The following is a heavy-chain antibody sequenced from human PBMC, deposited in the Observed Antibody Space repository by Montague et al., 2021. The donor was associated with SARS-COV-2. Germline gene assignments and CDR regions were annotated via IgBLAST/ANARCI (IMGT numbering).Heavy chain of an antibody. J-gene: IGHJ6*02. CDR3: ARGPKEAGKASYYYYGMDV. CDR1: GGSFSGYY. CDR2: INHSGST. V-gene: IGHV4-34*01. D-gene: IGHD6-13*01. Sequence: SETLSLTCAVYGGSFSGYYWSWIRQPPGKGLEWIGEINHSGSTNYNPSLKSRVTISVDTSKNQFSLKLSSVTAADTAVYYCARGPKEAGKASYYYYGMDVWGQGTPVTVSS.